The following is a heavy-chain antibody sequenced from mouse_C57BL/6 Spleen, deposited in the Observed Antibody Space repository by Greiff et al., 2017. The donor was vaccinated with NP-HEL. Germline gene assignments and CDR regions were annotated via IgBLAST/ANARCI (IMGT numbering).Heavy chain of an antibody. V-gene: IGHV1-18*01. D-gene: IGHD3-2*02. CDR2: INPNNGGT. CDR1: GYTFTDYN. Sequence: EVQLQQSGPELVKPGASVKIPCKASGYTFTDYNMDWVKQSHGKSLEWIGDINPNNGGTIYHQKFKGKATLTVDKSSSTAYMELRSLTSEDTAVYYGARSGYFDVWGTGTTVTVSS. CDR3: ARSGYFDV. J-gene: IGHJ1*03.